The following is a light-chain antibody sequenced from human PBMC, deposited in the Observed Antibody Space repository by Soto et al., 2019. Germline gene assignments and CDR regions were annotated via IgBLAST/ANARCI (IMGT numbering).Light chain of an antibody. CDR1: QSVTTF. CDR3: QQRTNWPLT. CDR2: DAS. Sequence: EIVLTQSPVTLSLSPGEISTLSCRASQSVTTFLAWYQQKPGQAPRLLIYDASKRATGIPARFSGSGSGTDFTLTISSLEPEDFAVYYCQQRTNWPLTFGGGTKVEIK. J-gene: IGKJ4*01. V-gene: IGKV3-11*01.